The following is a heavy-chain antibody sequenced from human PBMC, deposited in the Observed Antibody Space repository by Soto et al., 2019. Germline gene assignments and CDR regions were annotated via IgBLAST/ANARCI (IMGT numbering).Heavy chain of an antibody. CDR3: AREWSVANPGY. V-gene: IGHV3-30-3*01. Sequence: GGSLRLSCAASGFTFSNYSMHWVRRAPGKGLEWVAVISKDGDKKYYADSVKGRFTISRDNSKNTLYLQVNSLRPEDTAVYYCAREWSVANPGYWGQGTQVTVSS. CDR1: GFTFSNYS. D-gene: IGHD5-12*01. J-gene: IGHJ4*02. CDR2: ISKDGDKK.